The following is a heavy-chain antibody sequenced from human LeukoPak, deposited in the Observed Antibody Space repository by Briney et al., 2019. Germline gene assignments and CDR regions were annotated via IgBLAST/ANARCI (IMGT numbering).Heavy chain of an antibody. D-gene: IGHD2-2*01. CDR3: ARVLCSSTSCSEPPYFDY. V-gene: IGHV4-59*01. J-gene: IGHJ4*02. CDR1: GGSISSYY. Sequence: SETLSLTCTVSGGSISSYYWSWIRQPPGKGLEWIGYIYYSGSTNYNPSLKSRVTISVDTSKNQFSLKLSSVTAADTAVYYCARVLCSSTSCSEPPYFDYWGQGTLVTVSS. CDR2: IYYSGST.